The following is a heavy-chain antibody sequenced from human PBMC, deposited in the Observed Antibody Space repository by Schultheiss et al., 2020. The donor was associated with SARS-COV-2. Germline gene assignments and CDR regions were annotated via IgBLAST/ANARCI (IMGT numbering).Heavy chain of an antibody. CDR1: GFTFSSYG. Sequence: GGSLRLSCAASGFTFSSYGMHWVRQAPGKGLEWVAVIWYDGSNKYYADSVKGRFTISRDNSKNTLYLQMNSLRADDTAVYYCARGTLAAAGGGVDYWGLGTLVTVSS. D-gene: IGHD6-13*01. CDR2: IWYDGSNK. CDR3: ARGTLAAAGGGVDY. V-gene: IGHV3-33*01. J-gene: IGHJ4*02.